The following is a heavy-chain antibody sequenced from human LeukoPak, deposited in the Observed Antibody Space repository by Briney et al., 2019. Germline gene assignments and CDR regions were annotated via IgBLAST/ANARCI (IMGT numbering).Heavy chain of an antibody. D-gene: IGHD6-13*01. J-gene: IGHJ3*02. CDR2: IYYSGST. CDR1: GGSISSYY. V-gene: IGHV4-59*01. Sequence: SETLSLTCTVSGGSISSYYWSWIRQPPGKGLEWIGYIYYSGSTNYNPSLKSRVTISVDTSKNQFSLKLSSVTAADTAVYYCARRIAAAMLEIDAFDIWGQGTMVTVSS. CDR3: ARRIAAAMLEIDAFDI.